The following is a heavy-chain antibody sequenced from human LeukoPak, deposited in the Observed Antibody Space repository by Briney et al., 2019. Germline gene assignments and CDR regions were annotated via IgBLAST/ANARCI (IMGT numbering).Heavy chain of an antibody. J-gene: IGHJ1*01. CDR3: ARDGYYDSSGSAGFQH. D-gene: IGHD3-22*01. CDR1: GYTFTGYY. CDR2: INPNSGGT. Sequence: GASVNVSCTASGYTFTGYYMHWVRQAPGQGLEWMGWINPNSGGTNYAQKFQGRVTMTRDTSISTAYMELSRLRSDDTAVYYCARDGYYDSSGSAGFQHWGQGTLVTVSS. V-gene: IGHV1-2*02.